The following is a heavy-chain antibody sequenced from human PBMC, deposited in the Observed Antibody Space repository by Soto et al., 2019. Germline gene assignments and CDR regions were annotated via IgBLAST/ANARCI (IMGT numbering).Heavy chain of an antibody. Sequence: ASVKVSCKASGYTFPSHAIHWVRQAPGQRLEWMGWINAGNGNTKYSQKFQGRVTITRDTSASTAYMELSSLRSEDTAVYYCARDNDYYGSGSYLTYWGQGTLVTVSS. CDR2: INAGNGNT. CDR1: GYTFPSHA. D-gene: IGHD3-10*01. J-gene: IGHJ4*02. CDR3: ARDNDYYGSGSYLTY. V-gene: IGHV1-3*01.